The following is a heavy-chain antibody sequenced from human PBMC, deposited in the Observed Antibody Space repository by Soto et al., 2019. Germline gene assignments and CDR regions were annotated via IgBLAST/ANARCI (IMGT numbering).Heavy chain of an antibody. CDR2: IDWDDDK. CDR3: ARSPCTYSSGWYFFNY. CDR1: GFSLSTSGMC. Sequence: PSQTLTLTCTFSGFSLSTSGMCVSWIRQPPGKALEWLARIDWDDDKYYSTSLKTRLTISKDTSKNQVVLTMTNMDPVDTATYYCARSPCTYSSGWYFFNYWGQGTLVTVSS. J-gene: IGHJ4*02. D-gene: IGHD6-19*01. V-gene: IGHV2-70*11.